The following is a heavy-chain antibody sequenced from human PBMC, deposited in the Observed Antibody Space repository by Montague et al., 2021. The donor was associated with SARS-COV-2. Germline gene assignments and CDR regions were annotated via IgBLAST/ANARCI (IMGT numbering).Heavy chain of an antibody. V-gene: IGHV3-74*01. Sequence: SLRLSFPASGFTFSSYWMHWVRQAPGKGLVWVSRINSDGSSTSYADSVKGRFTISRDNAKNTLYLQMNSLRAEDTAVYYCARVYYDFWSGSTANWYYGMDVWGQGTTVTVSS. CDR3: ARVYYDFWSGSTANWYYGMDV. J-gene: IGHJ6*02. CDR1: GFTFSSYW. CDR2: INSDGSST. D-gene: IGHD3-3*01.